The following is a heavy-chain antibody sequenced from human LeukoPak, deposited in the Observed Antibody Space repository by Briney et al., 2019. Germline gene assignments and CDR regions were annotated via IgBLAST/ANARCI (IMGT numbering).Heavy chain of an antibody. D-gene: IGHD3-10*01. J-gene: IGHJ4*02. CDR3: ARRGGLDY. V-gene: IGHV5-51*01. CDR2: IYPGDSNT. Sequence: GEALQISYEGAGSRFSNYWIGWGRPMPGKGVGWMGIIYPGDSNTKYNPSFQGQVTISADKSVSTAYLQWSSLKASDTAMYYCARRGGLDYWGQGTLVTVSS. CDR1: GSRFSNYW.